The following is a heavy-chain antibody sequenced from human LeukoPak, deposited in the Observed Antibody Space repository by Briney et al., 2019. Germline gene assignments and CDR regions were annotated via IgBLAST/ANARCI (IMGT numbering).Heavy chain of an antibody. CDR1: GGTFSSYA. J-gene: IGHJ4*02. Sequence: ASVKVSCKASGGTFSSYAISWVRQAPGRGLEWMGGIIPIFGTANYAQKFQGRVTITADESTSTAYMELSSLRSEDTAVYYCARVDAYGDYGFRYWGQGTLVTVSS. CDR2: IIPIFGTA. D-gene: IGHD4-17*01. CDR3: ARVDAYGDYGFRY. V-gene: IGHV1-69*13.